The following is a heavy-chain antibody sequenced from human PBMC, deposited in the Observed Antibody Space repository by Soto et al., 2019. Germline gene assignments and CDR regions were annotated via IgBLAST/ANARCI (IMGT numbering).Heavy chain of an antibody. J-gene: IGHJ6*03. Sequence: SGGSLRLSCAASGFTFSTYSMNWVRQAPGKGLEWVSYISSGSSTIYYADSVKGRFTISRDNAKNSLYLQMDSLRAEDTAVYYATRSAYMDVWGTGTTVTV. D-gene: IGHD2-2*01. V-gene: IGHV3-48*01. CDR3: TRSAYMDV. CDR2: ISSGSSTI. CDR1: GFTFSTYS.